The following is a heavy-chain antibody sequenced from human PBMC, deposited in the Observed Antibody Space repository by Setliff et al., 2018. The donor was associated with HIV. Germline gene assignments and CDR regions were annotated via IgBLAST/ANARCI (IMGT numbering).Heavy chain of an antibody. CDR2: INPKSDGT. Sequence: ASVKVSCKASGYSFTDYYIHWVRQAPGQGLEWMGWINPKSDGTNYAQRFLGRLTIIADTSAKTAHMELGGLTADDTAVYYCARDLPSFSNWGFSPFTLDVWGHVWGQGTAVTV. V-gene: IGHV1-2*02. CDR3: ARDLPSFSNWGFSPFTLDVWGHV. D-gene: IGHD7-27*01. J-gene: IGHJ6*02. CDR1: GYSFTDYY.